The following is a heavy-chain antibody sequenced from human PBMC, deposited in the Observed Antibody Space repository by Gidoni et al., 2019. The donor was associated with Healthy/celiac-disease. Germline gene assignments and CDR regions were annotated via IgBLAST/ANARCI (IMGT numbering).Heavy chain of an antibody. Sequence: QVQLQQWGAGLLKPSETLSLTCAVYGGSFSGYYWSWIRQPPGKGLEWIGEINHSGSTNYNPSLKSRVTISVDTSKNQFSLKLSSVTAADTAVYYCARLLGGSGGRYYYYYYMDVWGKGTTVTVSS. D-gene: IGHD3-3*01. CDR1: GGSFSGYY. V-gene: IGHV4-34*01. J-gene: IGHJ6*03. CDR2: INHSGST. CDR3: ARLLGGSGGRYYYYYYMDV.